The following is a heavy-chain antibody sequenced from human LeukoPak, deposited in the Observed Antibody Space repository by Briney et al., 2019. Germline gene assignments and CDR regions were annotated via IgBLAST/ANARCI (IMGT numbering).Heavy chain of an antibody. V-gene: IGHV6-1*01. CDR2: TYYRSKWYN. Sequence: SQTLSLTCAISGDSVSSNSAAWNWIRQSPSRGLEWLGRTYYRSKWYNDYAVSVKSRITINPDTSKNQFSLQLNSVTPKDTAVYYCARDQYYGSGSYLSAFDIWGQGTMVTVSS. CDR3: ARDQYYGSGSYLSAFDI. CDR1: GDSVSSNSAA. J-gene: IGHJ3*02. D-gene: IGHD3-10*01.